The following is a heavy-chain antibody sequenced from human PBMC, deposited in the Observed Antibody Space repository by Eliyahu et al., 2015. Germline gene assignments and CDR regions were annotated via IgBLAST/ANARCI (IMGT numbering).Heavy chain of an antibody. Sequence: QVQLVESGGGLVKPGGSLXLSXAASXFXFGDYYMSWIRQAPGKGLEWISYISSSGHSIYDADSVKGRFSISRDYAKNSLNLHMTSLRAEDTAVYYCARFRTTTSGTLDYWGQGTLVTVSS. CDR1: XFXFGDYY. CDR2: ISSSGHSI. J-gene: IGHJ4*02. CDR3: ARFRTTTSGTLDY. D-gene: IGHD1-1*01. V-gene: IGHV3-11*01.